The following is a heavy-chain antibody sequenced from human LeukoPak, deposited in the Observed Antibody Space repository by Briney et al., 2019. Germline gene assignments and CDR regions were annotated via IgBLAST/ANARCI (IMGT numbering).Heavy chain of an antibody. D-gene: IGHD3-3*01. V-gene: IGHV3-23*01. J-gene: IGHJ4*02. CDR3: AKPIYDFWSGYSVGYFDY. Sequence: GGSLRLSCAASGFTFSSYAMSWVRQAPGEGLEWVSAISGSGGSTYYADSVKGRFTISRDNSKNTLYLQMNSLRAEDTAVYYCAKPIYDFWSGYSVGYFDYWGQGTLVTVSS. CDR1: GFTFSSYA. CDR2: ISGSGGST.